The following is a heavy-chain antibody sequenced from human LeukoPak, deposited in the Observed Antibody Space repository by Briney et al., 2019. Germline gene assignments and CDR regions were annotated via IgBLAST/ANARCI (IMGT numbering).Heavy chain of an antibody. Sequence: GGSLRLSCAASGFTFSSYGMHWVRQAPGKGLEWVAVISYDGSTEYYGDSVKGRFTISRDNSKNTLYLQMNSLRAEDTAVYYCAKDTGYYDFWSGYRNYYFDYWGQGTLVTVSS. D-gene: IGHD3-3*01. CDR2: ISYDGSTE. V-gene: IGHV3-30*18. CDR3: AKDTGYYDFWSGYRNYYFDY. CDR1: GFTFSSYG. J-gene: IGHJ4*02.